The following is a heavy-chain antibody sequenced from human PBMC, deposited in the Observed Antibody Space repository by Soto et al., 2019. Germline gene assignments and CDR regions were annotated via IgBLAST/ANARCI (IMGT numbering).Heavy chain of an antibody. J-gene: IGHJ4*02. D-gene: IGHD1-1*01. V-gene: IGHV3-21*01. CDR3: ARSSDYNYYFDY. CDR1: KFTCSNHR. Sequence: PGGSLRLSCAASKFTCSNHRMNWVRQAPGRGLEWLSSISSSSDYINYADSVKGRFTISRDNAENSLYLQMNSLRAEDTAVYYCARSSDYNYYFDYWGQGTPVTVSS. CDR2: ISSSSDYI.